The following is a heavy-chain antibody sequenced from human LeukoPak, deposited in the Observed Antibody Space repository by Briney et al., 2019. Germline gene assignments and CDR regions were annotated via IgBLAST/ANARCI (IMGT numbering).Heavy chain of an antibody. CDR2: ISAYNSNT. Sequence: ASVKLSCKASVYGCTIYGISWIRQAPGQGLGLVGLISAYNSNTNYAQKLQSRFTRTTDTSPSTAYMELRSLRSDDTAVYYCARDIAAAENWFDHWGQGTLVTVSS. CDR1: VYGCTIYG. J-gene: IGHJ5*02. CDR3: ARDIAAAENWFDH. D-gene: IGHD6-13*01. V-gene: IGHV1-18*01.